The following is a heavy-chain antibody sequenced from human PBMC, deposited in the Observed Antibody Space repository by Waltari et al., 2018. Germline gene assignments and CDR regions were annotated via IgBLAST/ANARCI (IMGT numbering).Heavy chain of an antibody. D-gene: IGHD5-18*01. CDR2: IYYSGST. V-gene: IGHV4-39*01. CDR1: GGSISSSSYY. J-gene: IGHJ4*02. Sequence: QLQLQESGPGLVKPSETLSLTCTVSGGSISSSSYYWGWIRQPPGKGLEWIGSIYYSGSTYYNPSLKSRVTISVDTSKNQFSLKLISVTAADTAVYYCARLGRPTAMVLGYFDYWGQGTLVTVSS. CDR3: ARLGRPTAMVLGYFDY.